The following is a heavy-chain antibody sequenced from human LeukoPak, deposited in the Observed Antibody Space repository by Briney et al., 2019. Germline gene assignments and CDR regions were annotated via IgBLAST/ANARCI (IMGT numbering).Heavy chain of an antibody. CDR3: AKVGNYYDSSGYYRHFDY. J-gene: IGHJ4*02. Sequence: GGSLRLSCAASGFTFSSYAMSWVREALGKGRGWVSAICGSGGSTYYAGSVKGRFTISRDNSKNTLYLQMNSLRAEDTAVYYCAKVGNYYDSSGYYRHFDYWGQGTLVTVSS. V-gene: IGHV3-23*01. D-gene: IGHD3-22*01. CDR2: ICGSGGST. CDR1: GFTFSSYA.